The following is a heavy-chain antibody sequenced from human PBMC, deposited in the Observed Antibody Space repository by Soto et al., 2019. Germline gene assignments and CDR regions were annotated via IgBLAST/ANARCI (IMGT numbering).Heavy chain of an antibody. V-gene: IGHV1-69*12. CDR2: IIPIFGTA. CDR1: GGTFSSYA. D-gene: IGHD6-19*01. Sequence: QVQLVQSGAEVKKPGSSVKVSCKASGGTFSSYAISWVRQAPGQGLEWMGGIIPIFGTANYAQKFQGTVTITADESTSTAYMELSSLRSEDTAVYYCARAPVAGTRLGYFDYWGQGTLVTVSS. CDR3: ARAPVAGTRLGYFDY. J-gene: IGHJ4*02.